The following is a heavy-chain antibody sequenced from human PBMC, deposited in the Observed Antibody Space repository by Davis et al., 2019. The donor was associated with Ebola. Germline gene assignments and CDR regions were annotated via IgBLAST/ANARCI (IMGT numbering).Heavy chain of an antibody. V-gene: IGHV3-23*01. CDR3: ATRGSSREFDY. J-gene: IGHJ4*02. Sequence: GGSLRLSCAASGFTFSGSAMHWVRQALGKGLEWVSSIGSGHDTQYADSVKGRFTISRDNSKNTLNMQMNSLRVEDTAVYYCATRGSSREFDYWGQGTLVSVS. CDR1: GFTFSGSA. CDR2: IGSGHDT. D-gene: IGHD6-13*01.